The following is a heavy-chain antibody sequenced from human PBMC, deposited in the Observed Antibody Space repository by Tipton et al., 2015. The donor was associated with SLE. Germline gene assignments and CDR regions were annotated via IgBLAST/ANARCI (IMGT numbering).Heavy chain of an antibody. V-gene: IGHV4-34*01. J-gene: IGHJ6*02. CDR2: INHSGST. CDR1: GGSFSGYY. D-gene: IGHD6-13*01. CDR3: ARGIAAAANYYYYGMDV. Sequence: TLSLTCAVYGGSFSGYYWSWIRQPPGKGLEWIGEINHSGSTNYNPSLKSRVAISVDTSKNQFSLKLSSVTAADTAVYYCARGIAAAANYYYYGMDVCCQGSTVTVSS.